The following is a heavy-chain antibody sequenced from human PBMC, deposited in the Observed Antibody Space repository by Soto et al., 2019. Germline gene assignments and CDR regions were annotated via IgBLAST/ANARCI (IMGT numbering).Heavy chain of an antibody. J-gene: IGHJ3*02. CDR2: IKHSGSS. D-gene: IGHD6-19*01. CDR1: EGSFSHYY. Sequence: SETLSLTCAVYEGSFSHYYGNWLRQSPGKGLEWIGKIKHSGSSNYNPSLRSRVSISVDMSKNQFSLRLTSVTAAETAVYYCARGGSSDWQVALDIWGQGTMVTVSS. V-gene: IGHV4-34*01. CDR3: ARGGSSDWQVALDI.